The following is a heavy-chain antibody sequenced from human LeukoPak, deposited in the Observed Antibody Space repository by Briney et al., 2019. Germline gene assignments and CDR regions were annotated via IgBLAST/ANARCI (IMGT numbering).Heavy chain of an antibody. Sequence: PGGSLRLSCAASGFTFSKYGMHWVRQAPGKGLEWLTFIQYDGNNKYYSDSVKGRFTIPRDNSKNTLFLQMNSLRAEDTAVYYCAKDKSMVRELDYWGQGTLVTVSS. D-gene: IGHD3-10*01. J-gene: IGHJ4*02. CDR2: IQYDGNNK. V-gene: IGHV3-30*02. CDR1: GFTFSKYG. CDR3: AKDKSMVRELDY.